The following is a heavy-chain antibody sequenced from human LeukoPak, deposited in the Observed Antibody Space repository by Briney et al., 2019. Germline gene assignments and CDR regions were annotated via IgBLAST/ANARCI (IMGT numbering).Heavy chain of an antibody. D-gene: IGHD1-1*01. J-gene: IGHJ5*02. CDR3: ARGRDDWNENWFDP. V-gene: IGHV1-69*01. CDR2: TIPIFGTA. Sequence: SVKVSCKASGGTFSSYAISWVRQAPGQGLEWMGGTIPIFGTANYAQKFQGRVTITADESTSTAYMELSSLRSEDTAVYYCARGRDDWNENWFDPWGQGTLVTVSS. CDR1: GGTFSSYA.